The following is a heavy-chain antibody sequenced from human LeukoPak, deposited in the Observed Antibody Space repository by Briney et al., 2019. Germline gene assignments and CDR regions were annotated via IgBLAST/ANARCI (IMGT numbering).Heavy chain of an antibody. CDR2: INHSGST. V-gene: IGHV4-34*01. D-gene: IGHD6-6*01. Sequence: SETLSLTCAVYGGSFSGYYWSWIRQPPGKGLEWIGEINHSGSTNYNPSLKSRVTISVDTSKDQFSLKLSSVTAADTAVYYCARPYSSSSPSWFDPWGQGTLVTVSS. CDR1: GGSFSGYY. CDR3: ARPYSSSSPSWFDP. J-gene: IGHJ5*02.